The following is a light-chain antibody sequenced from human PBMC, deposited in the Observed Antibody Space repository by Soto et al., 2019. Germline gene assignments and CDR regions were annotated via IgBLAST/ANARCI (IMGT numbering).Light chain of an antibody. Sequence: QSALTQPASVSGSPGQSITISCTGTSGDIGSYNRVSWYQQHPGKAPKLIIYEVSNRPSGVSNRFSGSKSGNTASLTISGLQAEDEADYYCTSYIRSSTLDYVFGTGTKLTVL. CDR1: SGDIGSYNR. CDR2: EVS. CDR3: TSYIRSSTLDYV. V-gene: IGLV2-14*01. J-gene: IGLJ1*01.